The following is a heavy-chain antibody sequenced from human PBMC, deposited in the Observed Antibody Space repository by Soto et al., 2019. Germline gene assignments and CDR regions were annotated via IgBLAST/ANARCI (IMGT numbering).Heavy chain of an antibody. V-gene: IGHV1-46*01. CDR3: ARGGHVVVVTAALDP. J-gene: IGHJ5*02. D-gene: IGHD2-21*02. CDR1: GDTFTEYY. Sequence: ASVKVSCKASGDTFTEYYIHWVRQAPGQGLEWMGTVNPSGGHTTYAQHFLGRVTMTRDTATSTLYMELTSLTSEDTAVYYCARGGHVVVVTAALDPWGQGTLVTVSS. CDR2: VNPSGGHT.